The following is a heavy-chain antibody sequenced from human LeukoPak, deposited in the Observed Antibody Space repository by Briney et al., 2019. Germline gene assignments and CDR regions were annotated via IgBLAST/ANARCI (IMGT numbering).Heavy chain of an antibody. CDR1: GFTFSSYW. J-gene: IGHJ6*02. CDR2: IASDGSST. Sequence: GGSLRLSCAASGFTFSSYWMNWVRQAPGKGLVWVSRIASDGSSTTYADSVKGRFTISRDNAKNSLYLQMDSLRVEDTAVYYCASLYGMDVWGQGTTVTVSS. CDR3: ASLYGMDV. V-gene: IGHV3-74*01.